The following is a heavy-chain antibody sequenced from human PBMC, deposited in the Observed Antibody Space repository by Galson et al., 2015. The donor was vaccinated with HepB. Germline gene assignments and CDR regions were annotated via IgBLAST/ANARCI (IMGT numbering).Heavy chain of an antibody. CDR2: ISSSSKTI. D-gene: IGHD3-10*01. CDR1: GFTFSSYS. V-gene: IGHV3-48*02. J-gene: IGHJ4*02. CDR3: ARDYYGSGSYPFDF. Sequence: LRLSCAASGFTFSSYSMNWVRQAPGKGLEWVSYISSSSKTIYYADSVKGRFTISRDNAKNSLYLQMNSLRDDDTAVYYCARDYYGSGSYPFDFWGQGTLVTVSS.